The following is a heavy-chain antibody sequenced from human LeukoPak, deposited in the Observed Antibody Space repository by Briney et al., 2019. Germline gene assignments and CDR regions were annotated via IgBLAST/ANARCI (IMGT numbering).Heavy chain of an antibody. J-gene: IGHJ4*02. Sequence: SETLSLTCTVSGGSISSGSYYWSWIRQPAGKGLEWIGRIYTSGSTNYNPSLKSRVTISVDTSKNQFSLKLSSVTAADTAVYYCARLHIGVTKSRSIAARPASYYFDYWGQGTLVTVSS. CDR1: GGSISSGSYY. CDR2: IYTSGST. V-gene: IGHV4-61*02. CDR3: ARLHIGVTKSRSIAARPASYYFDY. D-gene: IGHD6-6*01.